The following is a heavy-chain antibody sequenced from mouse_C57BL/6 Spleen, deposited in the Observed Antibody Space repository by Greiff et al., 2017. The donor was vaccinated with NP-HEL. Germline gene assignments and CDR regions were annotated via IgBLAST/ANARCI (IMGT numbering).Heavy chain of an antibody. CDR3: ARWEDWDAWFAY. J-gene: IGHJ3*01. V-gene: IGHV1-26*01. CDR1: GYTFTDYY. CDR2: INPNNGGT. Sequence: EVQLVESGPELVKPGASVKISCKASGYTFTDYYMNWVKQSHGKSLEWIGDINPNNGGTSYNQKFKGKATLTVDKSSSTAYMELRSLTSEDSAVYYCARWEDWDAWFAYWGQGTLVTVSA. D-gene: IGHD4-1*01.